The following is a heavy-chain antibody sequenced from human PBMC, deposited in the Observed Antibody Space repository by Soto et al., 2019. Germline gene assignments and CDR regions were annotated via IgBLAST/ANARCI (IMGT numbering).Heavy chain of an antibody. J-gene: IGHJ4*02. CDR1: GLTFSSHW. Sequence: HPGGSLRLSFAASGLTFSSHWMHWVRQAPGKGLVWVSRINSDGSSTIYADSVKGRFTISRDNAKNTLYLQMNSLRAEDTAVYYCAISPSVSQDYWGQGTLVTVSS. CDR3: AISPSVSQDY. CDR2: INSDGSST. D-gene: IGHD6-19*01. V-gene: IGHV3-74*01.